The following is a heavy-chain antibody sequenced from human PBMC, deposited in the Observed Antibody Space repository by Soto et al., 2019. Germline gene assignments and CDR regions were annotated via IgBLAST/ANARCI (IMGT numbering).Heavy chain of an antibody. CDR3: ARDYDFWSGYYFDY. CDR1: GFTFSSYW. V-gene: IGHV3-7*03. CDR2: IKQDGSEK. D-gene: IGHD3-3*01. Sequence: SLRLSCAASGFTFSSYWMSWVRQAPGKGLEWVANIKQDGSEKYYVDSVKGRFTISRDNAKNSLYLQMNSLRAEDTAVYYCARDYDFWSGYYFDYWGQGTLVTVSS. J-gene: IGHJ4*02.